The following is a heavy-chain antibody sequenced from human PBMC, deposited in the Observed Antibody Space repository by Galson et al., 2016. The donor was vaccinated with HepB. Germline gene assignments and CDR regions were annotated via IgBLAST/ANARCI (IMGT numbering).Heavy chain of an antibody. CDR2: VYWNGDK. CDR3: AHQSRGYNYGYVR. J-gene: IGHJ4*02. D-gene: IGHD5-18*01. V-gene: IGHV2-5*01. Sequence: PALVKPTQTLTLTCTFSGLSLRTSGEGVAWIRQPPGKALEWLALVYWNGDKRYSPTLKSRLTITKDTSRNLVVLRMTNMEPVDTATYYCAHQSRGYNYGYVRWGQGTLVTVSS. CDR1: GLSLRTSGEG.